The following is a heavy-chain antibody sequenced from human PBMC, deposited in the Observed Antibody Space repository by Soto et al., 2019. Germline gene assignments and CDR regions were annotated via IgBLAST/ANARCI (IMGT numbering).Heavy chain of an antibody. CDR3: AREGQATYYYYGMDV. CDR2: ISGYNGNT. J-gene: IGHJ6*02. CDR1: GYTFTNYG. V-gene: IGHV1-18*01. Sequence: QVQVVQSGDEVKKPGASVKVSCKASGYTFTNYGFSWVRQAPGQGLEWMGWISGYNGNTQYAEKFQGRVTMTTDTSTSTAHMELRSLRSDDTAVYYCAREGQATYYYYGMDVWGQGTAVTVSS.